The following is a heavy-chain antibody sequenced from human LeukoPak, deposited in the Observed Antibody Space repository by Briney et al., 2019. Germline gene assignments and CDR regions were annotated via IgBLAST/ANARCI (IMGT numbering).Heavy chain of an antibody. CDR1: GFTFSSYA. Sequence: GGSLRLSCAASGFTFSSYAMSLVRQAPGKGLEWVSTIRGSGSDTYYVDSVKGRFIMSRDNSKDMLFLQMTGLRAEDTALYYCAKGRYGDYYDGFDVWGQGTLVTVSS. CDR2: IRGSGSDT. D-gene: IGHD4-17*01. CDR3: AKGRYGDYYDGFDV. V-gene: IGHV3-23*01. J-gene: IGHJ3*01.